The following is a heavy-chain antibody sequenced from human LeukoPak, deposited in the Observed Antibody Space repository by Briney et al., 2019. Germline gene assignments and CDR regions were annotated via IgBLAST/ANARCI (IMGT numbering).Heavy chain of an antibody. CDR1: GFTFSHYG. Sequence: GVSLRLSCAASGFTFSHYGFHWVRQAPGKGLEWVAVIWSDGSNKYYGDSVKGRFIIYRDDSQNTVYLQMNSLRAEDTDVYYCAKDAQRGFDYSNSLEYWGEGSLVTVSS. CDR2: IWSDGSNK. CDR3: AKDAQRGFDYSNSLEY. V-gene: IGHV3-33*06. D-gene: IGHD4-11*01. J-gene: IGHJ4*02.